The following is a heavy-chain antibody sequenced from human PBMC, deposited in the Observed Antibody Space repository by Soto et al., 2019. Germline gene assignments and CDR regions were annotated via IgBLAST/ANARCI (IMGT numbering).Heavy chain of an antibody. CDR2: IYYRGST. Sequence: PSETLSLTCTVSGGSISSSSYYWGWIRQPPGKGMEWMGSIYYRGSTYYNSSLKSRVTISVDTSKNHFSLKLSSVTAADTAVYYCARIIRFGDFDIWGQGTMVTVS. CDR3: ARIIRFGDFDI. V-gene: IGHV4-39*01. D-gene: IGHD3-16*01. J-gene: IGHJ3*02. CDR1: GGSISSSSYY.